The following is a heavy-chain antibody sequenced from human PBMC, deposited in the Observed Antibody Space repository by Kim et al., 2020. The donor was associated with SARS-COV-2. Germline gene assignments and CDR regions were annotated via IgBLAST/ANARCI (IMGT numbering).Heavy chain of an antibody. J-gene: IGHJ4*02. CDR2: IIPIFGTA. CDR3: AREAPTYDYVWGSYRAWFGY. D-gene: IGHD3-16*02. V-gene: IGHV1-69*13. Sequence: ASVKVSCKASGGTFSSYAISWVRQAPGQGLEWMGGIIPIFGTANYAQKFQGRVTITADESTSTAYMELSSLRSEDTAVYYCAREAPTYDYVWGSYRAWFGYWGQGTLVTVSS. CDR1: GGTFSSYA.